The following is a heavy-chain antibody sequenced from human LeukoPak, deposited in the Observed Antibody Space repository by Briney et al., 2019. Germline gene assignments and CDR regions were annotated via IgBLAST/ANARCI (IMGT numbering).Heavy chain of an antibody. CDR2: INHSGST. J-gene: IGHJ5*02. CDR1: GGSISGYY. D-gene: IGHD3-22*01. CDR3: ARGRRTRGDDSSGYPWFGNWFDP. Sequence: SETLSLTCAVSGGSISGYYWSWIRQPPGKGLEWIGEINHSGSTNYNPSLKSRVTISVDTSKNQFSLKLSSVTAADTAVYYCARGRRTRGDDSSGYPWFGNWFDPWGQGTLVTVPS. V-gene: IGHV4-34*01.